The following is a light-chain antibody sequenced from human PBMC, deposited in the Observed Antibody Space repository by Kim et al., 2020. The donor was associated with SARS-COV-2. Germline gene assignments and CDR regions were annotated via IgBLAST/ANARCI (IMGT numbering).Light chain of an antibody. V-gene: IGKV3-11*01. J-gene: IGKJ5*01. CDR2: DAS. Sequence: SPGERATLSCRASQSVSSYLAWYQQKPGPAPRLLIYDASNRATGIPARFSGSGSGTDFTLTISSLEPEDFAVYYCQQRSNWPPITFGQGTRLEIK. CDR1: QSVSSY. CDR3: QQRSNWPPIT.